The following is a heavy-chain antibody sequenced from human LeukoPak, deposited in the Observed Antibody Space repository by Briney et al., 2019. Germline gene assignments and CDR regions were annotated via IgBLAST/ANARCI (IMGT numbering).Heavy chain of an antibody. D-gene: IGHD4-17*01. Sequence: PGGSLRLSCAASGFTFSSYEMNWVRQAPGKGLEWVSYISSSGSTIYYADSVKGRFTISRDNAKNSLYLQMNSLRAEDTAVYYCARDDYGETSDYWGQGTLVTVSS. CDR3: ARDDYGETSDY. CDR1: GFTFSSYE. J-gene: IGHJ4*02. V-gene: IGHV3-48*03. CDR2: ISSSGSTI.